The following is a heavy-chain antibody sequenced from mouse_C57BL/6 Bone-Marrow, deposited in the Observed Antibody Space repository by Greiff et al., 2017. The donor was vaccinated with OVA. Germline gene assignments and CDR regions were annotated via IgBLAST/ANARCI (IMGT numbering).Heavy chain of an antibody. J-gene: IGHJ3*01. CDR2: ISSGSSTI. V-gene: IGHV5-17*01. CDR1: GFTFSDYG. Sequence: EVQLVESGGGLVKPGGSLKLSCAASGFTFSDYGMHWVRQAPEKGLEWVAYISSGSSTIYYADTVKGRFTISRDNAKNTLFLQMTSLRSEDTAMYYCARVHHYGSSRGFAYWGQGTLVTVSA. CDR3: ARVHHYGSSRGFAY. D-gene: IGHD1-1*01.